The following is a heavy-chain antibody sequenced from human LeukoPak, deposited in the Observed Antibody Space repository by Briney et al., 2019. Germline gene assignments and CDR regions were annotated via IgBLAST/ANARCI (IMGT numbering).Heavy chain of an antibody. CDR1: GGTFSSYA. V-gene: IGHV1-69*10. CDR3: AREMATTEFDY. CDR2: IIPILGIA. D-gene: IGHD5-24*01. J-gene: IGHJ4*02. Sequence: GASVKVSCKASGGTFSSYAISWVRQAPGQGLEWMGGIIPILGIANYAQKFQGRVTITADKSTSTAYMELSSLRSEDTAVYYCAREMATTEFDYWGQGTLVTVSS.